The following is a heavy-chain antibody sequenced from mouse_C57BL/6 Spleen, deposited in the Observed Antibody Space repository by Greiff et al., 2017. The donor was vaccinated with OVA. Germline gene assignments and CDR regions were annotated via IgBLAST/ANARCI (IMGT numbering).Heavy chain of an antibody. Sequence: VQLQQSGPELVKPGASVKISCKASGYTFTDYYMNWVKQSPGKSLEWIGYINPNNGSTSYNEKFKGKATLTVDTSSSTAYMELRSLTAEDSAVYYYTRRGAMDYWGQGTSVTVSS. J-gene: IGHJ4*01. V-gene: IGHV1-26*01. CDR2: INPNNGST. CDR1: GYTFTDYY. CDR3: TRRGAMDY.